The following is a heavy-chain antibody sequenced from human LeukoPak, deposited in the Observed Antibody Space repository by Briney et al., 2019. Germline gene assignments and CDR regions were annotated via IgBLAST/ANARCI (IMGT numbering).Heavy chain of an antibody. D-gene: IGHD6-13*01. CDR2: INHSGST. CDR1: GGPFSGYY. V-gene: IGHV4-34*01. Sequence: PSETLSLTCGVSGGPFSGYYWNWIRQPPGKGLEWIGEINHSGSTNYNPSLKSRVTISVDTSQKQFSLRLSSVTAADTAVYYCARGRYLTTGGGAAAGFLDYWGQGTLVTVSS. CDR3: ARGRYLTTGGGAAAGFLDY. J-gene: IGHJ4*02.